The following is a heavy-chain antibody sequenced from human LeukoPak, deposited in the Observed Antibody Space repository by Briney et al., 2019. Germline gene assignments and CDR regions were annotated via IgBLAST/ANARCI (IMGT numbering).Heavy chain of an antibody. CDR1: GGSISSGSYY. J-gene: IGHJ4*02. Sequence: SETLSLTCTVSGGSISSGSYYWRWIRQPAGEGLEWIGRIYTSGSTNYNPSLKSRVTISVDTSKNQFSLKLSSVTAADTAVYYCARAPDYYDSSGLDYWGQGTLVTVSS. V-gene: IGHV4-61*02. CDR2: IYTSGST. CDR3: ARAPDYYDSSGLDY. D-gene: IGHD3-22*01.